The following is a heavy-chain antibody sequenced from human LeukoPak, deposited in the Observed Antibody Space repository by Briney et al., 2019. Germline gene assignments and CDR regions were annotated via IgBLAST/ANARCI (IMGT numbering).Heavy chain of an antibody. CDR3: ARELYGSGSPFDY. CDR1: GFTLSDYY. CDR2: ISSDSSYR. V-gene: IGHV3-11*06. J-gene: IGHJ4*02. D-gene: IGHD3-10*01. Sequence: GGSLRLSCAASGFTLSDYYMSWIRQAPGKGLEWVSYISSDSSYRNYADSVKGRFTISRDNAKNSLYLQMNSLRAEDTAVYYCARELYGSGSPFDYWGQGTLVTVSS.